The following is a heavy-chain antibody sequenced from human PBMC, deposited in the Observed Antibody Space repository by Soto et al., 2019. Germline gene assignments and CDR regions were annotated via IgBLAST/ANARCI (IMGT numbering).Heavy chain of an antibody. D-gene: IGHD5-12*01. J-gene: IGHJ4*02. V-gene: IGHV4-30-4*01. CDR2: IYDSWSS. Sequence: SETLSLTCTISDASISSGDYFWSWIRQSQGKSLEVIGYIYDSWSSYYNPSFKSRVTMSLDTSKNQFSLKLRSVTAADTAVYYCAREKGYISGRKYFDYWGQGTLVTVSS. CDR3: AREKGYISGRKYFDY. CDR1: DASISSGDYF.